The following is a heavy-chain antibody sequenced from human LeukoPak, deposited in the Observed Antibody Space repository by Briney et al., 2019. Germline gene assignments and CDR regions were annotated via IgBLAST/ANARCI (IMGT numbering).Heavy chain of an antibody. CDR1: GFTFSGYW. V-gene: IGHV3-7*01. D-gene: IGHD3-10*01. Sequence: GGSLRLSCAASGFTFSGYWMSWVRQAPGKGLEWVANIKQDGSEKYYVDSVKGRFTISRDNAKNSLYLQMNSLRAEDTAVYYCARKRGYYYGSGSYYLFDYWGQRTLVTVSS. J-gene: IGHJ4*02. CDR2: IKQDGSEK. CDR3: ARKRGYYYGSGSYYLFDY.